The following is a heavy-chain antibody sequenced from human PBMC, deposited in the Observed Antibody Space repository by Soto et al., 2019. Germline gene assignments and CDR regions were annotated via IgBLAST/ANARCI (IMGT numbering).Heavy chain of an antibody. CDR2: ISGSGGST. CDR1: GFTFSSYA. V-gene: IGHV3-23*01. D-gene: IGHD2-15*01. CDR3: AKVEGLGYCSGGSCYAFDY. J-gene: IGHJ4*02. Sequence: EVQLLESGGGLVQPGGSLRLSCAASGFTFSSYAMSWVRQAPGKGLEWVSAISGSGGSTYYADSVKGRFTISRDNSKSTLYLQMNSLRAEDTAVYYCAKVEGLGYCSGGSCYAFDYWGQGTLVTVSS.